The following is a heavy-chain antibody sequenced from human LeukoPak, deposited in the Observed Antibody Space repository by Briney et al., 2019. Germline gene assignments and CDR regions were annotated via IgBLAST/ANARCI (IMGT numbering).Heavy chain of an antibody. Sequence: PGGSLRLSCAASGLSFSNAWMSWVREAPGKGLEWVGRIKSKTDGGTTDYAAPVKGRFTISRADSKNPLYLQMNSLKTEDTAVYYCTTDAFNYDSSGYYYVYWGQGTLVTVSS. CDR3: TTDAFNYDSSGYYYVY. CDR1: GLSFSNAW. J-gene: IGHJ4*02. V-gene: IGHV3-15*01. CDR2: IKSKTDGGTT. D-gene: IGHD3-22*01.